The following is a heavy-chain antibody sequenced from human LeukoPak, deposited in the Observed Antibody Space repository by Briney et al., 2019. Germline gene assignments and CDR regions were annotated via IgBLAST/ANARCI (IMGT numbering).Heavy chain of an antibody. CDR1: GFTFSSYG. V-gene: IGHV3-23*01. J-gene: IGHJ4*02. D-gene: IGHD3-9*01. CDR2: ISGSGGST. Sequence: PGGTLRLSCAASGFTFSSYGMSWVRQAPGKGLEWVSAISGSGGSTYYADSVKGRFTMSRDNSKNTLYLQMNSLRAEDTAVYYCAKTFLRYFDYFDYWGQGTLVTVSS. CDR3: AKTFLRYFDYFDY.